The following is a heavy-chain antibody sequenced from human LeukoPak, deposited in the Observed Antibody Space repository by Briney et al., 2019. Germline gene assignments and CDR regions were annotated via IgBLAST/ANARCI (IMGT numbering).Heavy chain of an antibody. CDR2: INPNSGGT. CDR3: ARPPHPLVPATPMDV. Sequence: ASVTVSFKASGYTFTVYYMHWVRQAPGQGLEWMGWINPNSGGTNYAQKFQGRVTMTRDTSISTAYMELSRLRSDDTAVYYCARPPHPLVPATPMDVWGKGTTVTVSS. D-gene: IGHD2-2*01. J-gene: IGHJ6*03. V-gene: IGHV1-2*02. CDR1: GYTFTVYY.